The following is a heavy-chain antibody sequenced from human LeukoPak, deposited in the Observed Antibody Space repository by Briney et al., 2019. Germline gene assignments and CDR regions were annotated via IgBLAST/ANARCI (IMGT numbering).Heavy chain of an antibody. CDR1: GGSISSYY. CDR2: IYYSGST. CDR3: ARDQIMMVRGVMLPRNYFDY. D-gene: IGHD3-10*01. V-gene: IGHV4-59*06. Sequence: SETLSLTCTVSGGSISSYYWSWIRQHPGKGLEWIGYIYYSGSTYYNPSLKSRVTISVDTSKNQFSLKLSSVTAADTAVYYCARDQIMMVRGVMLPRNYFDYWGQGTLVTVSS. J-gene: IGHJ4*02.